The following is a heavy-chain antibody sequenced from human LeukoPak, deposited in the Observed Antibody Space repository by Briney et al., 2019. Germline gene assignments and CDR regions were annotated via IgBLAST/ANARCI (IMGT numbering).Heavy chain of an antibody. CDR2: ISRSGGTT. CDR1: GFTVSSNY. D-gene: IGHD1/OR15-1a*01. V-gene: IGHV3-48*03. Sequence: QTGGSLRLSCAASGFTVSSNYMSWVRQAPGKGLEWVSSISRSGGTTYYADSVKGRFTISRDNAKNSLYLQVNSLRAEDTAVYYCASGNWNNVVYWGQGTLVTVSS. J-gene: IGHJ4*02. CDR3: ASGNWNNVVY.